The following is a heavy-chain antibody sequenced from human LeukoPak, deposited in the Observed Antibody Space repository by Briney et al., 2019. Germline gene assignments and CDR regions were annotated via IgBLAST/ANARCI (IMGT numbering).Heavy chain of an antibody. CDR2: IKQDGSEK. Sequence: GGSLRLSCEGSGFTFSSYWMSWVRQAPGKGLEWVANIKQDGSEKYYVDSVKGRFTISRDNAKNSPYLQMNSLRAEDTAVYYCARGYITMVRGVINGYDYWGQGTLVTVSS. CDR1: GFTFSSYW. CDR3: ARGYITMVRGVINGYDY. V-gene: IGHV3-7*01. D-gene: IGHD3-10*01. J-gene: IGHJ4*02.